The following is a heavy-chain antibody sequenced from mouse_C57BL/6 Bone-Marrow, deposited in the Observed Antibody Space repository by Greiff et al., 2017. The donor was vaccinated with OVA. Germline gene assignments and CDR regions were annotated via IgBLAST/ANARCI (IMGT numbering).Heavy chain of an antibody. V-gene: IGHV1-81*01. D-gene: IGHD2-1*01. CDR2: IYPRSGNT. CDR1: GYTFTSYG. J-gene: IGHJ2*01. CDR3: ARDGNGKDY. Sequence: VQGVESGAELARPGASVKLSCKASGYTFTSYGISWVKQSTGQGLEWIGEIYPRSGNTYYNEKFKGKATLTADKSSSTAYMELRSLTSEDSAVYFCARDGNGKDYWGQGTTLTVSS.